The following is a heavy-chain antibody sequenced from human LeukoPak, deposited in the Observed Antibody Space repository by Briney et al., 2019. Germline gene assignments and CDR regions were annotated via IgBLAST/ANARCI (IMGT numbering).Heavy chain of an antibody. V-gene: IGHV3-15*01. Sequence: KPGGSLRLSCAASGFTFNNAWMTWVRQAPGKGLEWVGRIKSKVDAGQTDYAAPVKGRFTISREDSKNTLYLQMNSLKTEDTAVYYCATDGGSTGYYGRSDYWGQGTLVTVSS. J-gene: IGHJ4*02. D-gene: IGHD3-22*01. CDR1: GFTFNNAW. CDR3: ATDGGSTGYYGRSDY. CDR2: IKSKVDAGQT.